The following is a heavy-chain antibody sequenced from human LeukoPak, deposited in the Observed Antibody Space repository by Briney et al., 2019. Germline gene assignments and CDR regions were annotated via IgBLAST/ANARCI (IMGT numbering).Heavy chain of an antibody. J-gene: IGHJ4*02. CDR3: AKGSVAAAGPYYFDY. D-gene: IGHD6-13*01. V-gene: IGHV3-23*01. CDR2: ISGRGDRT. Sequence: GGSLRLSCEVSRFSFSSYAMTWFRQAPGKGLEWVSAISGRGDRTSYADSVKGRVTISRDNSKNTLYLQMNSLRAEDTAVYYCAKGSVAAAGPYYFDYWGQGTLVTVSS. CDR1: RFSFSSYA.